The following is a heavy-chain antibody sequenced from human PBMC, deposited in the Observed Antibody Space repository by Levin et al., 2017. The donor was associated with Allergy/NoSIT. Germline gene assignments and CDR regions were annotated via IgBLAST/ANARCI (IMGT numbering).Heavy chain of an antibody. CDR3: AREHQTYYYFYGMDV. CDR1: GYSFSSHG. V-gene: IGHV1-18*04. CDR2: SSAYTGNT. D-gene: IGHD2-2*01. Sequence: GASVKVSCKASGYSFSSHGISWVRQAPGQGLEWMGWSSAYTGNTYYAQSLQGRVTMTTDASTNTAYMELRSLRSDDTAVYYCAREHQTYYYFYGMDVWGQGTTVTVSS. J-gene: IGHJ6*02.